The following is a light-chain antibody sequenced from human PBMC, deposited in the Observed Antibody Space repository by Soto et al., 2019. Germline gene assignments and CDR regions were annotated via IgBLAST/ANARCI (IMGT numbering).Light chain of an antibody. CDR2: AAS. CDR3: QQSYNTPT. Sequence: DIQMTQSPSSLSASVGDRVTITCRASQNINFYLNWFQQKPGKAPKVLIYAASSLQVGVPSRFSGSGSGTDFTLTISSLQPADFATYFCQQSYNTPTFGGGTKVEI. J-gene: IGKJ4*01. V-gene: IGKV1-39*01. CDR1: QNINFY.